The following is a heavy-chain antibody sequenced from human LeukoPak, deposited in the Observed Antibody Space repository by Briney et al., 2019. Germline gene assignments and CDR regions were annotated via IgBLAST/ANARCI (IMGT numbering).Heavy chain of an antibody. J-gene: IGHJ4*02. D-gene: IGHD3-22*01. V-gene: IGHV1-2*02. CDR1: GYTFTSYD. CDR3: ARDSSGYYRHDY. Sequence: ASVKVSCKASGYTFTSYDINWVRQAPGQGLEWMGWINPNSGGTNYAQKFQGRVTMTRDTSISTAYMELSRLRSDDTAVYYCARDSSGYYRHDYWGQGTLVTVSS. CDR2: INPNSGGT.